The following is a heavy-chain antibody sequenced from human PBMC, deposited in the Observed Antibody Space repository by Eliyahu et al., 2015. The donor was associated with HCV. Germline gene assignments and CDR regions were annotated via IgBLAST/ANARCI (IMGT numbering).Heavy chain of an antibody. J-gene: IGHJ4*02. D-gene: IGHD6-19*01. CDR3: AKGGVRSGWYGGN. CDR1: GLIFSNYA. Sequence: EVQLLESGGGLVQPGGSLSLSCAAXGLIFSNYAMTWVRQAPGKGLEWVSTISDSGGSTYNADSVKGRFTISRDNSKNTLYLQMNTLRAEDTAVYYCAKGGVRSGWYGGNWGQGTLVTVSS. V-gene: IGHV3-23*01. CDR2: ISDSGGST.